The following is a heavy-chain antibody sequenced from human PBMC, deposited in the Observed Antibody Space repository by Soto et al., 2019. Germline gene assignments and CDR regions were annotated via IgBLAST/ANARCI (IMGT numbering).Heavy chain of an antibody. CDR2: MNPNSGNT. CDR1: GYTFTSYD. D-gene: IGHD1-26*01. Sequence: QVQLVQSGAEVKKPGASVKVSCKASGYTFTSYDINWVRQATGQGLEWMGWMNPNSGNTGYAQKFQGRGTMTRNTSLSTAYMELSSLISEDTAVYYCARGEILVGATVDYWGQGTLVTVSS. J-gene: IGHJ4*02. CDR3: ARGEILVGATVDY. V-gene: IGHV1-8*01.